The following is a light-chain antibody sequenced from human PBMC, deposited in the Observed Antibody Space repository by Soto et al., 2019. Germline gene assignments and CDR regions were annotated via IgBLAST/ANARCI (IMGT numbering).Light chain of an antibody. Sequence: DIQMTQSPSTLSASVGDRVTITCRASQSISSWLAWYQQKPGKAPKLLIYDASSLEGGVPSRFSGSASETEFTLTISSLQPDDFATYYCQQYINGWTFGQGTKVDIK. CDR1: QSISSW. CDR3: QQYINGWT. V-gene: IGKV1-5*01. CDR2: DAS. J-gene: IGKJ1*01.